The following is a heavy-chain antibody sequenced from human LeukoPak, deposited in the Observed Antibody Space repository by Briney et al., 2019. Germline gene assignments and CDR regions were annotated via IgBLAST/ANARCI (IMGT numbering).Heavy chain of an antibody. CDR3: ARDSRTADSVTDAFDI. Sequence: SETLSLTCAVYGGSFSGYYWSWIRQPPGKGLEWIGEINHSGSTNYNPSLKSRVTISVDTSKNQFSLKLSSVTAADTAVYYCARDSRTADSVTDAFDIWGQGTMVTVSS. D-gene: IGHD4-17*01. CDR2: INHSGST. V-gene: IGHV4-34*01. CDR1: GGSFSGYY. J-gene: IGHJ3*02.